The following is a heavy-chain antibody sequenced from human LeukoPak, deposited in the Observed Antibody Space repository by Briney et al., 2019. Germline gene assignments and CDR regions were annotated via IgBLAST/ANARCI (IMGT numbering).Heavy chain of an antibody. D-gene: IGHD6-19*01. V-gene: IGHV3-53*01. J-gene: IGHJ4*02. Sequence: GGSLRLSCAASGLTVSNNYISWVRQASGKGLEWVSVIYSGGSTYYAESVKGRFSISRDNSKNTVYLQMNSLRAEDTAVYYCARQFSGWHYFDYWGQGTLVTVS. CDR1: GLTVSNNY. CDR2: IYSGGST. CDR3: ARQFSGWHYFDY.